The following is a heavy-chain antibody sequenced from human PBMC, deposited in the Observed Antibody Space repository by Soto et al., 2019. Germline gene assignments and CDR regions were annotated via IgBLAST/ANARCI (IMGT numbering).Heavy chain of an antibody. CDR2: ISGSGDRT. CDR3: AIDYYYGAGSYPPHY. D-gene: IGHD3-10*01. CDR1: GFRFNSYA. V-gene: IGHV3-23*01. J-gene: IGHJ4*02. Sequence: GGSLRLSCAASGFRFNSYAMTWVRQAPGKGLEWVSGISGSGDRTYYGDSVKGRFTISRDNSKNTLYMQMNSLRVEDTALYYCAIDYYYGAGSYPPHYWGKXAQVTVSS.